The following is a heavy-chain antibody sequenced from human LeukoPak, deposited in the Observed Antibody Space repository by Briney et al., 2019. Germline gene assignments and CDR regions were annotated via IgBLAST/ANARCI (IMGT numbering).Heavy chain of an antibody. CDR3: ANSLVGATRGY. D-gene: IGHD1-26*01. V-gene: IGHV3-23*01. J-gene: IGHJ4*02. CDR1: GFTFSSYW. Sequence: GGSLRLSCAASGFTFSSYWIHWVRQVPGKGLEWVSGISGSSGSGRTHYIDSVKGRFIISRDNSKNTLYLQMNSLRAEDTAVYYCANSLVGATRGYWGQGTLVTVSS. CDR2: ISGSSGSGRT.